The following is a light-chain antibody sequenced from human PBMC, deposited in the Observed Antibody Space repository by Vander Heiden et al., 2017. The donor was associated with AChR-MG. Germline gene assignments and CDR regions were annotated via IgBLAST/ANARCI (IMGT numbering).Light chain of an antibody. CDR3: QQDDSTPLT. J-gene: IGKJ4*01. V-gene: IGKV4-1*01. CDR2: WAS. CDR1: QSVLYSSNNKNY. Sequence: DIVMTQSPDSLALSLGERATINCKSSQSVLYSSNNKNYLAWYQQKPGQPPKLLIYWASTRESGVPDRFSGSGSGTDFTLTISSLQAEDVAVYYCQQDDSTPLTFGGRTKVEIK.